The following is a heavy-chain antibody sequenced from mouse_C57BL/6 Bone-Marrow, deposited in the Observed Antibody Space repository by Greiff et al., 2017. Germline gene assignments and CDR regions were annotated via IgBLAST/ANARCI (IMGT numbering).Heavy chain of an antibody. V-gene: IGHV5-9-1*02. CDR1: GFTFSSYA. CDR3: TRVHYGSSYYAMDY. CDR2: ISSGGDYI. D-gene: IGHD1-1*01. Sequence: EVKLMESEEGLVKPGGSLKLSCAASGFTFSSYAMSWVRQTPEKRLEWVAYISSGGDYIYYADTVKGRFTISRDNARNTLYLQMSSLKSEDTAMYYCTRVHYGSSYYAMDYWGQGTSVTVSS. J-gene: IGHJ4*01.